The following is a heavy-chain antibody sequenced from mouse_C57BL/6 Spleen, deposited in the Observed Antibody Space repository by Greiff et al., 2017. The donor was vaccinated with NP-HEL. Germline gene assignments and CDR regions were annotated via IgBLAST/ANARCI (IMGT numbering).Heavy chain of an antibody. D-gene: IGHD1-1*01. CDR1: GYTFTGYW. CDR3: ARGGYYYGSSYVHYWYFDV. J-gene: IGHJ1*03. V-gene: IGHV1-9*01. Sequence: VQLQQSGAELMKPGASVKLSCKATGYTFTGYWIEWVKQRPGHGLEWIGEILPGSGSTNYNEKFKGKATFTADTSSNTAYMQLSSLTTEDSAIYYCARGGYYYGSSYVHYWYFDVWGTGTTVTVSS. CDR2: ILPGSGST.